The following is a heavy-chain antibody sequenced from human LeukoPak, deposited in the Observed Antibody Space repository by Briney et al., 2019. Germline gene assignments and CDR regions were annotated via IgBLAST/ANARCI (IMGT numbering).Heavy chain of an antibody. J-gene: IGHJ6*03. Sequence: SVKVSCKASGGTFSSYAISWVRQAPGQGLEWMGGIIPIFGTANYAQKFQGRVTITADESTSTAYMELSSLRSEDTALYYCARGKYPDNDDYMDVWGKGTTVIVSS. V-gene: IGHV1-69*13. CDR2: IIPIFGTA. CDR1: GGTFSSYA. CDR3: ARGKYPDNDDYMDV. D-gene: IGHD1-1*01.